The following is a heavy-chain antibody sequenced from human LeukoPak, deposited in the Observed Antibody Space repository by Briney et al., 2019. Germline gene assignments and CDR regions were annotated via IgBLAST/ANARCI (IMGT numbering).Heavy chain of an antibody. D-gene: IGHD6-13*01. J-gene: IGHJ4*02. CDR2: ISSSSNYI. Sequence: PGGSVRLSCAASGFTFSSYSMNGLRQAPGKELEWVSSISSSSNYIYYADSVKGRFTIYRDNAKNSLYLQMNSLRAEDTAVYYCATGGKNIAAAGTGYWGQGTLVTVSS. CDR1: GFTFSSYS. CDR3: ATGGKNIAAAGTGY. V-gene: IGHV3-21*01.